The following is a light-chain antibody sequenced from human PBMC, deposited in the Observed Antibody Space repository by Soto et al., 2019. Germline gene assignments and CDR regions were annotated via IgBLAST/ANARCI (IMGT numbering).Light chain of an antibody. CDR3: QQRSNWPPIT. V-gene: IGKV3-11*01. Sequence: EIVLTQSPATPSLSPGERATLSCRASQSVSSYLAWYQQKPGQAPRLLIYDASNMATGIPARFSGSGSGTDFTLTISSLEPEDFSVYYCQQRSNWPPITFGPGTRLEIK. CDR2: DAS. CDR1: QSVSSY. J-gene: IGKJ5*01.